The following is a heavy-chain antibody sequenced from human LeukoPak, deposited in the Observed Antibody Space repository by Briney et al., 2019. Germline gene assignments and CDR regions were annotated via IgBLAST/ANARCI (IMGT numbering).Heavy chain of an antibody. Sequence: GGSLRLPCAASGFTFSSYSMNWVRQAPGKGLEWLSSNSTSSSYIYYADSVKGRFTISRDNAKNSLYLQMNSLRAEDTAVYYCASRTGDGYWGQGTLVTVSS. CDR2: NSTSSSYI. V-gene: IGHV3-21*01. CDR1: GFTFSSYS. D-gene: IGHD7-27*01. CDR3: ASRTGDGY. J-gene: IGHJ4*02.